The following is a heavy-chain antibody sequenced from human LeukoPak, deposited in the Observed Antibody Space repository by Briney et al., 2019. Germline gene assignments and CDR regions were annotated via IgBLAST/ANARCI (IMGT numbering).Heavy chain of an antibody. Sequence: PGGSLRLSCAASGFTFSSHWMSWVRQAPGKGLEWVANIKQDGSEKYYVDSVKGRFTISRDNAKNSLYLQMNSLRAEDTAVYYCARVVGNWFDPWGQGTLVTVSS. V-gene: IGHV3-7*01. CDR2: IKQDGSEK. CDR1: GFTFSSHW. J-gene: IGHJ5*02. CDR3: ARVVGNWFDP.